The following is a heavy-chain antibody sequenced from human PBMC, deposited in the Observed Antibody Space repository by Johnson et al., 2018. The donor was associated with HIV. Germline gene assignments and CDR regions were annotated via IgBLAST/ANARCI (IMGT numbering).Heavy chain of an antibody. J-gene: IGHJ3*02. Sequence: EVQLVESGGGLVQPGGSLRLSCAASGIIVTGNFMSWVRQAPGKGLEWVSVINAGGDTYYADSVKGRFTISRDRSKNTVSLQMNSLRVEDTAVYYCAGGDRPDGCDIWGQGTRVTVSS. D-gene: IGHD2-21*01. CDR2: INAGGDT. CDR3: AGGDRPDGCDI. CDR1: GIIVTGNF. V-gene: IGHV3-66*02.